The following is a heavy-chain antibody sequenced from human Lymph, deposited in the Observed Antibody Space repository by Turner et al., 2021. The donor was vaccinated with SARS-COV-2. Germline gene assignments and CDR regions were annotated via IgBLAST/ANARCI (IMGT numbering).Heavy chain of an antibody. D-gene: IGHD4-17*01. CDR3: ARDTRGDYPYYYDGMDV. CDR2: INPNSGGT. CDR1: GYIFTGYY. J-gene: IGHJ6*02. Sequence: QVQLVQSGTEVKRPGASVKVSCTASGYIFTGYYMHWVRQAPGQGLEWMGWINPNSGGTNYAQKFQGRVTMTRDTSISTAYMEVSRLRSDDTAVYYCARDTRGDYPYYYDGMDVWGQGTTVTVSS. V-gene: IGHV1-2*02.